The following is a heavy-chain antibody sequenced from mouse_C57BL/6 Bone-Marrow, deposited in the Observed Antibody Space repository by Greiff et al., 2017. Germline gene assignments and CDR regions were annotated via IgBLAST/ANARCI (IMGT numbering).Heavy chain of an antibody. D-gene: IGHD2-4*01. CDR1: GYTFTDYY. J-gene: IGHJ4*01. V-gene: IGHV1-19*01. Sequence: EVQLLQSGPVLVKPGASVKMSCKASGYTFTDYYLTWVKQNHGKSLEWIGAINPYNGGTSYHQKFKGQATLTVDKSSSTAYMELNSLTSEDSAVYYGEGDDNVESMDYWGQGTTLTVSS. CDR2: INPYNGGT. CDR3: EGDDNVESMDY.